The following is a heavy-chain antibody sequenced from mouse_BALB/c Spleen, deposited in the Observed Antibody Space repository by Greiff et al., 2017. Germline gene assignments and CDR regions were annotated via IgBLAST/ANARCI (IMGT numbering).Heavy chain of an antibody. CDR3: AREGGNSLDYAMDY. CDR1: GFSLTSYG. CDR2: IWAGGST. J-gene: IGHJ4*01. Sequence: QVQLQQSGPGLVAPSQSLSITCTVSGFSLTSYGVHWVRQPPGKGLEWLGVIWAGGSTNYNSALMSRLSISKDNSKSQVFLKMNSLQTDDTAMYYCAREGGNSLDYAMDYWGKGTSVTVSS. V-gene: IGHV2-9*02. D-gene: IGHD2-1*01.